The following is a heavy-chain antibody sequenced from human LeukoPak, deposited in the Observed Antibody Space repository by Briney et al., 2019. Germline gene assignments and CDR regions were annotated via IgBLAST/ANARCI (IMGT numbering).Heavy chain of an antibody. CDR2: ISSDGSDK. D-gene: IGHD6-13*01. CDR3: AKIRDSSSWYNWFDP. V-gene: IGHV3-30*18. J-gene: IGHJ5*02. Sequence: GRSLGLSCAASGFTFSSYGMHWVRQAPGKGLEWVAVISSDGSDKYYADSVKGRFTISRDNSKNTLYLQMNSPRAEDTAVYYCAKIRDSSSWYNWFDPWGQGTLVTVSS. CDR1: GFTFSSYG.